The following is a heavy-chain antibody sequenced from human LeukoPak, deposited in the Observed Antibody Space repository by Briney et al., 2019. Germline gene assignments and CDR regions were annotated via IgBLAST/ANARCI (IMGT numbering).Heavy chain of an antibody. V-gene: IGHV3-74*01. CDR3: ARGFWGSSYNWFDP. J-gene: IGHJ5*02. CDR2: INREGGST. Sequence: GGSLRLSCAVSGFTFNTFWMHWVRQAPGTGLVWVSRINREGGSTSYADSVKGRFTISRDNAKNSLYLQMNSLRAEDTAVYYCARGFWGSSYNWFDPWGQGTLVTVSS. D-gene: IGHD5-18*01. CDR1: GFTFNTFW.